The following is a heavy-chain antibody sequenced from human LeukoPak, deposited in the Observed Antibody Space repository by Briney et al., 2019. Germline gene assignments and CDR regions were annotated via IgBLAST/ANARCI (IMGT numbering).Heavy chain of an antibody. CDR3: ARGRLELRSWDLLRYYYMDV. Sequence: SQTLSLTCTVSGGSISSGGYYWSWIRQPPGKGLEWIGYIYHSGSTYYNPSLKSRVTISVDTSKNQFSLKLSSVTAADTAVYYCARGRLELRSWDLLRYYYMDVWGKGTTVTVSS. D-gene: IGHD1-7*01. CDR2: IYHSGST. V-gene: IGHV4-30-2*01. J-gene: IGHJ6*03. CDR1: GGSISSGGYY.